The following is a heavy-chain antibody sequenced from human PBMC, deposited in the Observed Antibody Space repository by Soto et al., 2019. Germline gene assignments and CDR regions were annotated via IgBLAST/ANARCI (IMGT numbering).Heavy chain of an antibody. Sequence: QVQLQESGPGLVKPSETLSLTCTVSGGSISSYYWSWIRQPPGKGLEWIGYIYYSGSTNYNPSLKSRVTLSVDTSKNQGSLKLSSVTAADTAVYYCAREDYGGNNYYGMDVWGQGTTVTVSS. CDR2: IYYSGST. CDR1: GGSISSYY. J-gene: IGHJ6*02. V-gene: IGHV4-59*01. CDR3: AREDYGGNNYYGMDV. D-gene: IGHD4-17*01.